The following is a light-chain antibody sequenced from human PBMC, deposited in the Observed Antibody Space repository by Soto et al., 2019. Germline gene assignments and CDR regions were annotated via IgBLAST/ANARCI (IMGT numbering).Light chain of an antibody. CDR3: QQYGSSPLT. V-gene: IGKV3-20*01. CDR2: DAS. J-gene: IGKJ4*01. CDR1: QSVSNNY. Sequence: EIVLTQSPGTLSLSPGERASLSCRASQSVSNNYLAWYQQKPGQAPRLLIYDASRRATGIPDRFSGSGSGTDFTLTISRLEPEDFAVYYCQQYGSSPLTFGGGTKVEIK.